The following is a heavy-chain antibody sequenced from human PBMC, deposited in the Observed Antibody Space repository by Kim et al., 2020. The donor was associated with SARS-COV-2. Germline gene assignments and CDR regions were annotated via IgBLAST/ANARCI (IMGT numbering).Heavy chain of an antibody. CDR3: ARGGRIAVRPCDN. V-gene: IGHV7-4-1*02. J-gene: IGHJ4*02. CDR2: INTNTGNP. D-gene: IGHD6-6*01. Sequence: ASVKVSCKASGYTFTSYAMNWVRQAPGQGLEWMGCINTNTGNPTYSQGLIGRFVFSLDTSVSTAYLQISSLKAEDTPVYYCARGGRIAVRPCDNWGQGTLVTVSP. CDR1: GYTFTSYA.